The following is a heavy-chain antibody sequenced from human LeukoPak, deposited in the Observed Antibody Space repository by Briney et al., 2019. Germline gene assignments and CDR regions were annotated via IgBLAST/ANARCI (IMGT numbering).Heavy chain of an antibody. V-gene: IGHV3-23*01. CDR1: GFSFSSYA. Sequence: PGGSLRLSCVASGFSFSSYAMSWVRQAPGKGLEWVSFISTSGGSIYHADSVKGRFTISRDNSKNTLYLQMNSLRAEDTAVYYCAKHTFWSGYNFVDYWGQGTLVSVSS. CDR3: AKHTFWSGYNFVDY. D-gene: IGHD3-3*01. CDR2: ISTSGGSI. J-gene: IGHJ4*02.